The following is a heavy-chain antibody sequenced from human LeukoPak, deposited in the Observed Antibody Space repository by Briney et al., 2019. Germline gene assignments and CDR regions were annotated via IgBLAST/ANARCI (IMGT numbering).Heavy chain of an antibody. CDR2: ISTDGYTT. J-gene: IGHJ4*02. V-gene: IGHV3-74*01. CDR3: VVGGSPGY. Sequence: GGSMRLSCAASGLAFGAYKMHWVRQAPRKGLVWVSRISTDGYTTDYADFVQGRFTASRDNTKNTWSLEMNSLRAEDTAVYYCVVGGSPGYWGQGTLVTVSS. CDR1: GLAFGAYK. D-gene: IGHD2-15*01.